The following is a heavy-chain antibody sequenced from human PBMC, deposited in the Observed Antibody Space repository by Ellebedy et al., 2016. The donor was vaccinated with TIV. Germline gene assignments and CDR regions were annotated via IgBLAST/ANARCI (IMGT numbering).Heavy chain of an antibody. Sequence: SETLSLXXTVSGGSISSYYWSWIRQPAGKGLEWIGRIYTSGSTNYNPSLKSRVTMSVDTSKNQFSLKLSSVTAADTAVYYCARDRKGRAVVAARRRYYYGMDVWGQGTTVTVSS. CDR2: IYTSGST. CDR1: GGSISSYY. V-gene: IGHV4-4*07. CDR3: ARDRKGRAVVAARRRYYYGMDV. J-gene: IGHJ6*02. D-gene: IGHD2-15*01.